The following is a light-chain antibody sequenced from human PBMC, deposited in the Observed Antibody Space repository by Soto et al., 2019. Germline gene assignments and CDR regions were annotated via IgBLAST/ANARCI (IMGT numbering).Light chain of an antibody. J-gene: IGKJ5*01. CDR3: QQRSNWPIT. Sequence: PGERATLSCRASQSVRSPSLAWYQQKPGQAPRLLIYDASNRATGIPARFSGSGSGTDFTLTISSLEPEDFAVYYCQQRSNWPITFGQGTRLEIK. CDR1: QSVRSPS. CDR2: DAS. V-gene: IGKV3-11*01.